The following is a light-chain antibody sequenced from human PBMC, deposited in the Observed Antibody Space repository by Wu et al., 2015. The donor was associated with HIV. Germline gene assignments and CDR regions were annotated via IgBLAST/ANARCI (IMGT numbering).Light chain of an antibody. CDR3: QQYGHTPLT. CDR1: QSITDNY. Sequence: VLTQFLDTLSLSPGERATLSCKASQSITDNYLAWYLQRRGQPPRLLIYGTSNRATGISDRLSGSGSGTNFTLVITTVEHEDFGMYFCQQYGHTPLTFGQGTQLETK. CDR2: GTS. J-gene: IGKJ2*01. V-gene: IGKV3-20*01.